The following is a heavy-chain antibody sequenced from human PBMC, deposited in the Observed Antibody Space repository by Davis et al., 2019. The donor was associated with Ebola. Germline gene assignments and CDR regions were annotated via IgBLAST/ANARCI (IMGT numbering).Heavy chain of an antibody. CDR1: GFTFSSYW. CDR3: AKDSHDYIWGSYRSIPGWFDP. J-gene: IGHJ5*02. D-gene: IGHD3-16*02. Sequence: GESLKISCAASGFTFSSYWMGWVRQAPGKGLEWVAVISYDGSNKYYADSVKGRFTISRDNSKNTLYLQMNSLRAEDTAVYYCAKDSHDYIWGSYRSIPGWFDPWGQGTLVTVSS. V-gene: IGHV3-30*18. CDR2: ISYDGSNK.